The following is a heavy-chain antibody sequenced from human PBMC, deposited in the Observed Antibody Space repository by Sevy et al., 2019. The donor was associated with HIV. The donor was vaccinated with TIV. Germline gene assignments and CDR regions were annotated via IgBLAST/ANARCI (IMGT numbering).Heavy chain of an antibody. CDR2: ISGSGIT. CDR1: GFIFSDYY. Sequence: GGSLRLSCSGSGFIFSDYYMSWIRQAPGRGLEGGSYISGSGITYYAGSVEGRFTISRDNARNSLYLQMNSLGADDTAVYYCARDPLLGIAREVARGGYWGQGTLVTVSS. D-gene: IGHD2-2*03. V-gene: IGHV3-11*01. CDR3: ARDPLLGIAREVARGGY. J-gene: IGHJ4*02.